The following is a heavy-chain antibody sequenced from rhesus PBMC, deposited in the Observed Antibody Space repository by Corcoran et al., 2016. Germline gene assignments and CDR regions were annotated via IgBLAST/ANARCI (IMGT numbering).Heavy chain of an antibody. J-gene: IGHJ4*01. CDR1: GSPFSISG. Sequence: EVQLVETGGGLVQPGGSLNLPCAASGSPFSISGMSWFRQAPGKGLAWVSAINSGTIYYADSVKGRFTISRDYAKNSLFLQMDRLRAEDTAVYYCTRDRYYSGSYYYGYFDYWGQGVLVTVSS. CDR3: TRDRYYSGSYYYGYFDY. CDR2: INSGTI. D-gene: IGHD3-16*01. V-gene: IGHV3S5*01.